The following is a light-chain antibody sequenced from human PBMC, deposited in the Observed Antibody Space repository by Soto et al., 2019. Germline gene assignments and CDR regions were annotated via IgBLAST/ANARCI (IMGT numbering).Light chain of an antibody. CDR2: DAS. J-gene: IGKJ1*01. V-gene: IGKV1-5*01. CDR1: QSISIW. Sequence: DIQMTQSPSTLSASVGDRVTITCRASQSISIWLAWYQQKPGKAPNILIYDASTLVSGVPSRFSGSGSGTEFTLTIISLQPDDFATYYCELYNNYFSSTFGQGTKVEI. CDR3: ELYNNYFSST.